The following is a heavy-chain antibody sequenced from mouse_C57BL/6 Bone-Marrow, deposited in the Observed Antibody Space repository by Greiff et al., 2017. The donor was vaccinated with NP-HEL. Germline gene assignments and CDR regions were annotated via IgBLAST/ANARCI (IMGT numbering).Heavy chain of an antibody. Sequence: VQLQQPGAELVKPGASVKLSCKASGYTFTSYWMQWVKQRPGQGLEWIGEIDPSDSDTNYNQKFKGKATLTVDTSSSTAYMQLSILTSDDSAVYYCARHFYCCSPSYYFDFWGPGPTLTFSS. CDR1: GYTFTSYW. D-gene: IGHD2-1*01. CDR3: ARHFYCCSPSYYFDF. J-gene: IGHJ2*01. CDR2: IDPSDSDT. V-gene: IGHV1-50*01.